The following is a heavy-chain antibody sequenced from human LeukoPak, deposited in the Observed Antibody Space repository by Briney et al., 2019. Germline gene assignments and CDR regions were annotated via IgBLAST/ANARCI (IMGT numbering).Heavy chain of an antibody. V-gene: IGHV4-39*01. Sequence: SETLSLTCTVSGGSVTYTNYYWGWIRQPPGKGLQWIGVIYYNGKTYYNPSLKSRVTISVDTSKNQFSLKLSSVTATDTAVYYCARRRAGRDWFDPWGQGTLVTVSS. CDR3: ARRRAGRDWFDP. CDR1: GGSVTYTNYY. J-gene: IGHJ5*02. D-gene: IGHD6-19*01. CDR2: IYYNGKT.